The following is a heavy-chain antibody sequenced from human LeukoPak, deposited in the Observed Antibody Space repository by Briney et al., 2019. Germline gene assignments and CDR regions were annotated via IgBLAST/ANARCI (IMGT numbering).Heavy chain of an antibody. CDR2: INTDGSST. CDR1: GFTFSSYW. V-gene: IGHV3-74*01. Sequence: QPGGSLRLSCAASGFTFSSYWMHWVRQAPGKGLVWVSRINTDGSSTSYADSVKGRFTISRDNAKNTLYLQMNSLRAEDTAVYYCARDPLQDRPFDYWGQGTLVTVSS. J-gene: IGHJ4*02. CDR3: ARDPLQDRPFDY.